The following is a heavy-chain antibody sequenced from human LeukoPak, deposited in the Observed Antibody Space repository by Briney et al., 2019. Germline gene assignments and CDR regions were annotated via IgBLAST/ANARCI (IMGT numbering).Heavy chain of an antibody. J-gene: IGHJ4*02. CDR1: GGTFSSYA. V-gene: IGHV1-69*04. Sequence: GASVKVSCKASGGTFSSYAISWVRQAPGQGLEWMGRIIPILGIANYAQKFQGRVTITADKSTSTAYMELSSLRSEDTAVYYCASAQENYYDSSGLTSPAGDYWGQGTLVTVSS. D-gene: IGHD3-22*01. CDR2: IIPILGIA. CDR3: ASAQENYYDSSGLTSPAGDY.